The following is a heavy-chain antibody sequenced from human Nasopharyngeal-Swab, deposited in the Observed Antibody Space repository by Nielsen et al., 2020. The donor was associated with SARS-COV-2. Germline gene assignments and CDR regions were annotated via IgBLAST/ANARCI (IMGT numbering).Heavy chain of an antibody. CDR2: IKQDGSEK. Sequence: WIRQPPGKGLEWVANIKQDGSEKYYVDSVKGRFTISRDNAKNSLYLQMNSLRAEDTAVYYCARDRVSGSYVDYWGQGTLVTVSS. CDR3: ARDRVSGSYVDY. D-gene: IGHD1-26*01. J-gene: IGHJ4*02. V-gene: IGHV3-7*01.